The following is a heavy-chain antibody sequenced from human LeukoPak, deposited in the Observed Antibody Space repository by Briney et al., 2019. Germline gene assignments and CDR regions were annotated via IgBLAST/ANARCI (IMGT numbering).Heavy chain of an antibody. Sequence: GGSLRLSCAASGFTLGNYAMSWVRQAPGKGLEWVSAISGNGYNTYYADSVKGRFTISSESSRNTLYLQMHSLRAEDTAVYYCAKGVRLWFAFYFDYWGQGTLVTVSA. D-gene: IGHD3-10*01. CDR3: AKGVRLWFAFYFDY. CDR1: GFTLGNYA. J-gene: IGHJ4*02. CDR2: ISGNGYNT. V-gene: IGHV3-23*01.